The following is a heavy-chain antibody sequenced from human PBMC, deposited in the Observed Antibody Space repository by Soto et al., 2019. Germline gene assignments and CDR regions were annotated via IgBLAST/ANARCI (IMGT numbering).Heavy chain of an antibody. CDR3: ARRMTSNWHFDY. Sequence: PGESLKISCKGSGYSFSSYWIGWVRQMPGKGLEWMGIIYPGDSDTRYSPSFQGQVTISADKSINTAYLQWSSLKASDTAMFYCARRMTSNWHFDYWGQGILVTVSS. CDR2: IYPGDSDT. V-gene: IGHV5-51*01. CDR1: GYSFSSYW. J-gene: IGHJ4*02. D-gene: IGHD4-4*01.